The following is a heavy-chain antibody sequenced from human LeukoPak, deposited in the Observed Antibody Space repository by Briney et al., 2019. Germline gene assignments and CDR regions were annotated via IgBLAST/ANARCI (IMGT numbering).Heavy chain of an antibody. CDR3: ARSDDYGGFANNWFDP. V-gene: IGHV4-38-2*02. D-gene: IGHD4-23*01. J-gene: IGHJ5*02. CDR1: DYSISSGYY. Sequence: SETLSLTCTVSDYSISSGYYWDWLRQPPGKGLEWIGCIYHSGGTYYNPSLKSRVTISIDTSKNHFSLRLSSVTAADTAVYYCARSDDYGGFANNWFDPWGQGTLVTVSS. CDR2: IYHSGGT.